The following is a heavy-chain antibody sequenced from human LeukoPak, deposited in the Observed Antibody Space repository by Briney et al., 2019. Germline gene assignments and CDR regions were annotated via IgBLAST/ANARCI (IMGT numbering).Heavy chain of an antibody. Sequence: GGSLRLSCAASGFTLSSYWMSWVRQAPGKGLEWVANIKQDGSEKYYVDSVEGRFTISRDNAKNSLYLQMNSLRAEDTAVYYCVRDPSAYCGGDCPDYWGQGTLVTVSS. CDR1: GFTLSSYW. V-gene: IGHV3-7*01. D-gene: IGHD2-21*02. CDR3: VRDPSAYCGGDCPDY. J-gene: IGHJ4*02. CDR2: IKQDGSEK.